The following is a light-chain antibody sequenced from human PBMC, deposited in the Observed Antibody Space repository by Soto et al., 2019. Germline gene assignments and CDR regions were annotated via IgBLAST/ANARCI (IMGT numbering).Light chain of an antibody. CDR3: SSYAGSNNYV. J-gene: IGLJ1*01. CDR2: EVR. Sequence: QSALTQPASVSGSAGQSITISCSGTMRDVGAYNLVSWYQQHPGTAPKLIIYEVRNRPSGISSRFSGSRSGNTASLTVSGLQADDEADYYCSSYAGSNNYVFGTGTKLTVL. CDR1: MRDVGAYNL. V-gene: IGLV2-14*01.